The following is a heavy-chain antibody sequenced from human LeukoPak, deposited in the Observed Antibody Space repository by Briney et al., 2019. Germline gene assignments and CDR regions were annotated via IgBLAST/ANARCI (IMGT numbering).Heavy chain of an antibody. J-gene: IGHJ5*02. CDR3: ARCKSWSGYSIRGWFDP. V-gene: IGHV4-59*12. CDR2: IYYSGST. D-gene: IGHD3-3*01. Sequence: SETLSLTCTVSGGSISSYYWSWIRQPPGKGLEWIGYIYYSGSTNYNPSLKSRVTISVDTSKNQFSLKLSSVTAADTAVYYCARCKSWSGYSIRGWFDPWGQGTLVTVSS. CDR1: GGSISSYY.